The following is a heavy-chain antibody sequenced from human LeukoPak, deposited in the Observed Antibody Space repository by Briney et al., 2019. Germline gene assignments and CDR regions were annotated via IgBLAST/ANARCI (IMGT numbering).Heavy chain of an antibody. CDR1: GGSISGYY. J-gene: IGHJ4*02. D-gene: IGHD6-6*01. Sequence: SETLSLTCTVSGGSISGYYWSWIRQPPGKGLEWIGWIYYSGTTNYNPSLKSRVTISVDTSNNQFSLKLSSVTAADAAVYYCARYSNIAARFFAYWGQGTLVTVSS. V-gene: IGHV4-59*01. CDR2: IYYSGTT. CDR3: ARYSNIAARFFAY.